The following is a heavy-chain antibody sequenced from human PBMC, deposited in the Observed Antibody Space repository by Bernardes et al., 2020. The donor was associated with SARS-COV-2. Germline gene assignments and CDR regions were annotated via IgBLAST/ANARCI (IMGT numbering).Heavy chain of an antibody. CDR1: GFIFSDSW. D-gene: IGHD3-10*01. J-gene: IGHJ1*01. CDR3: STGPPGGY. V-gene: IGHV3-7*05. CDR2: IGPDGRTK. Sequence: GGSLRLSCAASGFIFSDSWMSWIRQSPGKGLEWVANIGPDGRTKTYVDSVKGRFTISRDNAKNSLILEMNSLRVEDTAVYYCSTGPPGGYWGQGTLVTVSS.